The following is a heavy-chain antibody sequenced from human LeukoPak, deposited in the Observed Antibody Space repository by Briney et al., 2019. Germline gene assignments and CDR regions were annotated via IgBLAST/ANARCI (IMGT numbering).Heavy chain of an antibody. CDR3: ARDGLEAGTFPDAFDI. D-gene: IGHD1-1*01. V-gene: IGHV4-30-4*01. CDR2: IYYSGST. Sequence: SETLSLTCTVSGGSISSGDYYWSWIRQPPGKGLEWIGCIYYSGSTYYNPSLKSRVTISVDTSKNQFSLKLSSVTAADTAVYYCARDGLEAGTFPDAFDIWGQGTMVTVSS. CDR1: GGSISSGDYY. J-gene: IGHJ3*02.